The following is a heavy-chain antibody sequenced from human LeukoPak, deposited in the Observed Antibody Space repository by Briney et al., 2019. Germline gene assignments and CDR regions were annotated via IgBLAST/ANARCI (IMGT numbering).Heavy chain of an antibody. D-gene: IGHD3-22*01. CDR3: AREYYYDSSGYPTRAFDI. CDR1: GYTFTSYD. CDR2: MNPNSGNT. V-gene: IGHV1-8*03. J-gene: IGHJ3*02. Sequence: GASVKVSCKASGYTFTSYDINWVRQATGQGLGWMGWMNPNSGNTGYAQKFQGRVTITRNTSISTAYMELSSLRSEDTAVYYCAREYYYDSSGYPTRAFDIWGQGTMVTVSS.